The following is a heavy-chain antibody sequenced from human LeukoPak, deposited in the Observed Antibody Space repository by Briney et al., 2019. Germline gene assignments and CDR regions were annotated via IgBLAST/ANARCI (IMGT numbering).Heavy chain of an antibody. CDR1: GGTFSSYA. Sequence: SVKVSCKASGGTFSSYAISWVRQAPGQGLEWMGGIIPIFGTANYAQKFQGRVTITADESTSTAYMELSSLRSEDTAVYYCARVLGYSGYDLDYWGQGTLVTVSS. V-gene: IGHV1-69*01. CDR2: IIPIFGTA. J-gene: IGHJ4*02. D-gene: IGHD5-12*01. CDR3: ARVLGYSGYDLDY.